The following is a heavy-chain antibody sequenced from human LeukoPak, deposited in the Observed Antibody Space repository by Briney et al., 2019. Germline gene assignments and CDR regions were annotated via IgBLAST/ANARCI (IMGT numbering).Heavy chain of an antibody. J-gene: IGHJ4*02. CDR1: GGTFSSYA. V-gene: IGHV1-69*05. CDR3: EGEGRFGVCDYSTAMGY. D-gene: IGHD5/OR15-5a*01. CDR2: IIPIFGTA. Sequence: SVKVSCKASGGTFSSYAISWVRQAPGQGLEWMGRIIPIFGTANYAQKFQGRVTITTDESTSTAYMQLSSLRSEDTAVYYCEGEGRFGVCDYSTAMGYWGQGTLVTVSS.